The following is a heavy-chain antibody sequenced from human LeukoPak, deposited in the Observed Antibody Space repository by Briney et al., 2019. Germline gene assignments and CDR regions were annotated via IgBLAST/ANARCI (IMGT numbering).Heavy chain of an antibody. Sequence: SETLSLTCAVYGGSFSGYYWSWIRQPPGKGPEWIGEINHSGSTDCNPSLKSRVTISVDTSKNQFSLKLRSVTAADTAVYYCARGRGGYNYDAFDIWGQGTMVTVSS. D-gene: IGHD5-12*01. CDR2: INHSGST. J-gene: IGHJ3*02. CDR3: ARGRGGYNYDAFDI. V-gene: IGHV4-34*01. CDR1: GGSFSGYY.